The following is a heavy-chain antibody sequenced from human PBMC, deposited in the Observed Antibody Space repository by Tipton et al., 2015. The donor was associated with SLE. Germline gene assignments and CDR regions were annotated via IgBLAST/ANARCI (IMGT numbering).Heavy chain of an antibody. Sequence: TLSLTCAVYGGSFSGYYWSWIRQHPGKGLEWIGYIHDSGATFYNPSLRSRSAISVDTSQNQFSLRLTSVTAADTAVYYCARHLGASFDFWGQGILVTSPQ. J-gene: IGHJ4*02. CDR2: IHDSGAT. CDR1: GGSFSGYY. V-gene: IGHV4-34*09. CDR3: ARHLGASFDF.